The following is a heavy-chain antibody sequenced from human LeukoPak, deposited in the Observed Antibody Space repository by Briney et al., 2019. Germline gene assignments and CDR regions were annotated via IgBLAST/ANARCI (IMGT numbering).Heavy chain of an antibody. CDR3: AKDYSGYSPYYFDF. CDR1: GFTFSSYA. Sequence: GGSLRLSCAASGFTFSSYAMSWVRQAPGKGLEWVSAISGSGGSTYYTDSVKGRFTISRDNSKNTLNLQMNSLRAEDTAVYYCAKDYSGYSPYYFDFWGQGTLVTASS. J-gene: IGHJ4*02. V-gene: IGHV3-23*01. CDR2: ISGSGGST. D-gene: IGHD3-22*01.